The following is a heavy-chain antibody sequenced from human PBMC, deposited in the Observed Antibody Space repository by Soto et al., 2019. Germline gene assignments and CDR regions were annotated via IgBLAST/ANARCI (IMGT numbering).Heavy chain of an antibody. CDR1: GFPFREFG. V-gene: IGHV3-33*05. CDR2: ISYDGSD. D-gene: IGHD1-1*01. J-gene: IGHJ4*02. CDR3: ARRWNYYLDF. Sequence: QMQLVESGGGVVQPGRSLRLSCIAAGFPFREFGMHWVLQAPGKALEWVALISYDGSDYADSVKGRFTISRDDSRDTLFLHMDNLRPDDTGVYYCARRWNYYLDFWGQGTLGAVSS.